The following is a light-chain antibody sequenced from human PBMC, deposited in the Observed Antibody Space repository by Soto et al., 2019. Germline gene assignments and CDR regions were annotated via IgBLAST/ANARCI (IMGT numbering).Light chain of an antibody. CDR3: QQYGRSPLMYT. J-gene: IGKJ2*01. V-gene: IGKV3-20*01. Sequence: EIVLTQSPGTLSLSPGERATLSCRASQSITSNFLAWYQQKPGQAPRLLIYGASTRAAGVPDRFSGSGSGTDFNLTIARLETEDFAVYYCQQYGRSPLMYTFGQGTKLGV. CDR2: GAS. CDR1: QSITSNF.